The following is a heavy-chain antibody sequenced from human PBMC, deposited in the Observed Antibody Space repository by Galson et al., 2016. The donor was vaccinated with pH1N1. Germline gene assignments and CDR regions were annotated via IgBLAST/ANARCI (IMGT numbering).Heavy chain of an antibody. CDR1: GFSVSNNY. D-gene: IGHD1-7*01. J-gene: IGHJ3*01. Sequence: CAASGFSVSNNYMNWVRQAPGGGLACVAVIYTGGRTDYEDSVKRRFTISRNSPNNTLFLQMNSLGVEDPDVDYCARERLNYPDDAFDVWGQGTLVTVSS. V-gene: IGHV3-53*01. CDR3: ARERLNYPDDAFDV. CDR2: IYTGGRT.